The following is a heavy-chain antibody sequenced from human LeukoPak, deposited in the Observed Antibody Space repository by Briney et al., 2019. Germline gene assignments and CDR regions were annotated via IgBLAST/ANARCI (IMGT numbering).Heavy chain of an antibody. CDR1: GGSISSYY. J-gene: IGHJ6*03. V-gene: IGHV4-59*03. CDR2: IYYSGTT. D-gene: IGHD6-13*01. CDR3: ASGYSNSWPDYYYMDV. Sequence: SETLSLTCTVSGGSISSYYWSWIRQPPGKGPERVGYIYYSGTTNYNPSLKSRVTISIDTSKNQFSLKLRFVTAADTAVYYCASGYSNSWPDYYYMDVWGKGTTVTVSS.